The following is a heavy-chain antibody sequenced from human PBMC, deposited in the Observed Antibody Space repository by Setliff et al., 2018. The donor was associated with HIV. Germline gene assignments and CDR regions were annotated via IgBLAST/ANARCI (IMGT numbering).Heavy chain of an antibody. CDR3: ARRKLSKGGAFDY. CDR1: GDSIDDFY. J-gene: IGHJ4*02. Sequence: SETLSLTCTVSGDSIDDFYWSWIRQPPGQGLEWIGYIFSNVTTNYSPSLKSRVTMSIDRSKSLFLLNLTSVNASDTAIYYCARRKLSKGGAFDYWGQGALVTVSS. CDR2: IFSNVTT. D-gene: IGHD1-1*01. V-gene: IGHV4-4*09.